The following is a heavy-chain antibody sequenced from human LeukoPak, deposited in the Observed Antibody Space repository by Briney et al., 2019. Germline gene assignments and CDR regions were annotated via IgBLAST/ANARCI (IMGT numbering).Heavy chain of an antibody. CDR3: ATGVPRVNWGSGDY. CDR1: GFTFSSYG. J-gene: IGHJ4*02. V-gene: IGHV3-21*01. CDR2: ISSSSSYI. Sequence: GRSLRLSCTPSGFTFSSYGMHWVRQAPGKGLEWVSSISSSSSYIYYADSVKGRFTISRDNAKNSLYLQMNSLRAEDTAVYYCATGVPRVNWGSGDYWGQGTLVTVSS. D-gene: IGHD7-27*01.